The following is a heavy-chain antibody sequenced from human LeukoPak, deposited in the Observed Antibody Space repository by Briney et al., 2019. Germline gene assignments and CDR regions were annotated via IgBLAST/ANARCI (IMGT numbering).Heavy chain of an antibody. CDR3: AKMYYNDSSGYYYRWGDNWFDP. CDR1: GGTFSSYA. CDR2: IIPIFGTA. V-gene: IGHV1-69*05. Sequence: GASVKVSCKASGGTFSSYAISWVRQAPGQGLEWMGGIIPIFGTANYAQKFQGRVTITTDESTSTAYMELSSLRSEDTAVYYCAKMYYNDSSGYYYRWGDNWFDPWGQGTLVTVSS. J-gene: IGHJ5*02. D-gene: IGHD3-22*01.